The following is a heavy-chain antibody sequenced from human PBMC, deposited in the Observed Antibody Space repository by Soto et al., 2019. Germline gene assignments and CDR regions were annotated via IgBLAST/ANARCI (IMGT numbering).Heavy chain of an antibody. Sequence: QVQLVQSGAEVKKPGASVKVSCKASGYTFTSYDINWVRQATGQGLEWMGWMNPNSGNTGYAQKFQGGVTMTRNTSISTAYMELSSLRSEDTAVYYCARSSERWLQFAFDYWGQGTLVTVSS. CDR3: ARSSERWLQFAFDY. CDR2: MNPNSGNT. J-gene: IGHJ4*02. V-gene: IGHV1-8*01. D-gene: IGHD5-12*01. CDR1: GYTFTSYD.